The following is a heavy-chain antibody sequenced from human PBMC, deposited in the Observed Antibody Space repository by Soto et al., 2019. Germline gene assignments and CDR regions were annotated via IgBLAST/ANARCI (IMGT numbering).Heavy chain of an antibody. D-gene: IGHD3-10*01. V-gene: IGHV3-48*02. Sequence: GGSLILSCAASGFTFSSYSMNWVRQAPGKGLEWVSYISSSSSTIYYADSVKGRFTISRDNAKNSLYLQMNSLRDEDTAVYYCARRTYYYGSGSSPFDYWGQGTLVTVSS. J-gene: IGHJ4*02. CDR2: ISSSSSTI. CDR1: GFTFSSYS. CDR3: ARRTYYYGSGSSPFDY.